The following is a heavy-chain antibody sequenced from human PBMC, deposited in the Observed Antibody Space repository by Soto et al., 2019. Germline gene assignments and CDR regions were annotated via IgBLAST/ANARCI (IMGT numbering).Heavy chain of an antibody. V-gene: IGHV1-18*01. Sequence: APVKVSCKASGGTFSSYTISWVRQAPGQGLEWMGWISAYNGNTNYAQKFQGRVTMTTDTSTSTAYMELRSLGSDDTAVYYCASGWFGEFVYQFDYWGQGTLVT. CDR2: ISAYNGNT. CDR3: ASGWFGEFVYQFDY. J-gene: IGHJ4*02. D-gene: IGHD3-10*01. CDR1: GGTFSSYT.